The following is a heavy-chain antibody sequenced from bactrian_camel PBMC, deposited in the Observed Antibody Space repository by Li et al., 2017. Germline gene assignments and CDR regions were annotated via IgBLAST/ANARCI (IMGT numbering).Heavy chain of an antibody. V-gene: IGHV3S1*01. CDR3: AARPDYGPGTGCGEFGY. CDR1: GFTFTNYW. Sequence: VQLVESGGGLVQPGGSLRLSCVASGFTFTNYWMFWVRQAPGNECELVSSISGDGSTYYTDAVKGRFTISQDNAKNNLYLQMNSLKPEDTAMYYCAARPDYGPGTGCGEFGYWGQGTQVTVS. D-gene: IGHD5*01. CDR2: ISGDGST. J-gene: IGHJ6*01.